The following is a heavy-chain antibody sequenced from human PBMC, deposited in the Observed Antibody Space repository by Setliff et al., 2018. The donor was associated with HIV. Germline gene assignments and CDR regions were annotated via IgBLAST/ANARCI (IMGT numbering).Heavy chain of an antibody. D-gene: IGHD3-22*01. CDR3: ARDDSGYYYDY. CDR1: GASITSGSYY. CDR2: IYSRGPT. Sequence: SETLSLTCNVSGASITSGSYYWSWIRRPAGKGLEWIGHIYSRGPTNYNPSLRSRVIISVDTSKNQLSLSLSSVTAADTAVYYCARDDSGYYYDYWGQGKLVTVPQ. J-gene: IGHJ4*02. V-gene: IGHV4-61*09.